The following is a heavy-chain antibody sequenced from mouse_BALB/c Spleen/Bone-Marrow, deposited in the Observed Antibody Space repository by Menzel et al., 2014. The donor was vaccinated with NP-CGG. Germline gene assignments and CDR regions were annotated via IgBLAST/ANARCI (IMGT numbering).Heavy chain of an antibody. V-gene: IGHV2-2*02. CDR3: ARMRYYGNYYAMDY. D-gene: IGHD2-1*01. CDR1: GFSLTSYG. CDR2: IWSGGST. Sequence: VQLVESGPGLVQPSQSLSITCTVSGFSLTSYGVHWVRQSPGKGLEWLGVIWSGGSTDYNAAFISRLSISKDNSKSQVFFKMNSLQANDTAIYYCARMRYYGNYYAMDYWGQGTSVTVSS. J-gene: IGHJ4*01.